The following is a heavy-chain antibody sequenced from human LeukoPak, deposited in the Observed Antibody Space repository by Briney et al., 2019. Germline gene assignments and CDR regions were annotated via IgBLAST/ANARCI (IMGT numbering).Heavy chain of an antibody. CDR3: ARGGGRAARKTYFDY. J-gene: IGHJ4*02. CDR1: GGSFSGYY. CDR2: INHSGST. D-gene: IGHD6-6*01. V-gene: IGHV4-34*01. Sequence: PSETLSLTCAVYGGSFSGYYWSWIRQPPGKGLEWIGEINHSGSTNYNPSLKSRVTISVDTSKNQFSLKLSSVTAADTAVYYCARGGGRAARKTYFDYWGQGTLVTVSS.